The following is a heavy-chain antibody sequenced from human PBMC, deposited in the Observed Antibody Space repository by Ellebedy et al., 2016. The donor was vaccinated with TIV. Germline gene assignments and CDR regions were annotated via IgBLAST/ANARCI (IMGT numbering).Heavy chain of an antibody. Sequence: GESLKISCAASGFTFSSYGMHWVRQAPGKGLEWVAVISYDGSNKYYADSVKGRFTISRDNSKNTLYLQMNSLRAEDTAVYYCARDRGITGTGAFDYWGQGTLVTVSS. V-gene: IGHV3-30*03. CDR3: ARDRGITGTGAFDY. CDR1: GFTFSSYG. J-gene: IGHJ4*02. D-gene: IGHD1-20*01. CDR2: ISYDGSNK.